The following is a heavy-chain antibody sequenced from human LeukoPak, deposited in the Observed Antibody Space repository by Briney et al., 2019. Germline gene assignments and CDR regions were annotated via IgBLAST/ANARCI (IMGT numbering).Heavy chain of an antibody. CDR3: AREYGDYPGS. CDR1: GFTPRSYE. D-gene: IGHD4-17*01. Sequence: GGSLRLSCAASGFTPRSYEMNWVRQAPGKGLERVSYISSSGSTIYYADSVKGRFTISRDNAKNSLYLQMNSLRAEDTAVYYCAREYGDYPGSWGQGTLVTVSS. J-gene: IGHJ4*02. V-gene: IGHV3-48*03. CDR2: ISSSGSTI.